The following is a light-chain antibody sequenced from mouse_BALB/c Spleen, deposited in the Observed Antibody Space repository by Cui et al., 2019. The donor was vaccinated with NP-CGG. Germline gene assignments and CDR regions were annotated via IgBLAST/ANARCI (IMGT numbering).Light chain of an antibody. CDR3: ALWYSNHWV. V-gene: IGLV1*01. CDR1: TGAVTTSNY. CDR2: GTN. J-gene: IGLJ1*01. Sequence: QAVVTQESALTTSPGETLTLTCRSSTGAVTTSNYANCVQEKPDHLFTGLIGGTNNRAPGVPARFSGSLIGDKAALTITGAQTEDEAIYFCALWYSNHWVFGGGTKLTVL.